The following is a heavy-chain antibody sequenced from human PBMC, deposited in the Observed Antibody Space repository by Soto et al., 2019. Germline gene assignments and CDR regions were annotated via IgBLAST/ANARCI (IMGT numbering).Heavy chain of an antibody. D-gene: IGHD4-17*01. J-gene: IGHJ4*02. V-gene: IGHV3-23*01. CDR1: GFSFRSYA. Sequence: QLLESGGGLIQPGGSLRLSCEASGFSFRSYALRWVRQAPGKGLEWVSTFSAGGRAYYADSVKGRFTIAKDTSKNTLIVQARSLRAEDTAVYYCAKESMPEHYGDTLFDYWGQGTRVTVSS. CDR2: FSAGGRA. CDR3: AKESMPEHYGDTLFDY.